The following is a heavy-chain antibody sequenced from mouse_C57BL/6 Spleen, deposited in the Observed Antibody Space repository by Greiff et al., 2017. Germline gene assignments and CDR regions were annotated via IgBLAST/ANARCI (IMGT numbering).Heavy chain of an antibody. CDR3: ASPPYAPFAY. D-gene: IGHD6-5*01. J-gene: IGHJ3*01. CDR1: GYSITSGYY. V-gene: IGHV3-6*01. CDR2: ISYDGSN. Sequence: ESGPGLVKPSQSLSLTCSVTGYSITSGYYWNWIRQFPGNKLEWMGYISYDGSNNYNPSLKNRISITRDTSKNQFFLKLNSVTTEDTATYYCASPPYAPFAYWGQGTLVTVSA.